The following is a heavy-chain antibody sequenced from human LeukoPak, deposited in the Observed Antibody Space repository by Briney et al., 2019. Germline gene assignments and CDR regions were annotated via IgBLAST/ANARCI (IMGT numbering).Heavy chain of an antibody. J-gene: IGHJ4*02. CDR1: GFSISSYA. CDR2: ITAGGDTA. D-gene: IGHD3/OR15-3a*01. V-gene: IGHV3-23*01. CDR3: AKDSTARGGTDL. Sequence: PGGSLRLSCAASGFSISSYASGWVRQAPGKGLEWVSAITAGGDTAYYADSVKGRFIIYRDNSMNMLYLQMNSLRPEDTALYYCAKDSTARGGTDLWGQGTLVTVSS.